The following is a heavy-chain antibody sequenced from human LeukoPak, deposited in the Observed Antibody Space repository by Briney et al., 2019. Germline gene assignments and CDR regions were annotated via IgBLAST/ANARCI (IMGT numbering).Heavy chain of an antibody. CDR3: ARATKRDAFDI. J-gene: IGHJ3*02. Sequence: ASVKLSCKASGYTFTGYYMHWVRQAPGQGLEWMGRINPNSGGINYAQKFQGRVTMTRDTSISTAYMELSRLRSDDTAVYYCARATKRDAFDIWGQGTMVTVSS. CDR2: INPNSGGI. D-gene: IGHD1-26*01. V-gene: IGHV1-2*06. CDR1: GYTFTGYY.